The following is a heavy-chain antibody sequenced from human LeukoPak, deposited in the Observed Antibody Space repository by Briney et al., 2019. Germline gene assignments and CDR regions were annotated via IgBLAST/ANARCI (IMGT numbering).Heavy chain of an antibody. V-gene: IGHV4-59*08. CDR3: ARGVVGATRGPVDY. CDR2: IYYSGST. CDR1: GGSISSYY. D-gene: IGHD1-26*01. Sequence: SETLSFTCTASGGSISSYYWSWIRQPPGKGLEWIGYIYYSGSTNYNPSLKSRVTISVDTSKNQFSLKLSSVTAADTAVYYCARGVVGATRGPVDYWGQGTLVTVSS. J-gene: IGHJ4*02.